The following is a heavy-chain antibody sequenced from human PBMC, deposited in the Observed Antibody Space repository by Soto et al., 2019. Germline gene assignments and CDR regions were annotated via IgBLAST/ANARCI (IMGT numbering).Heavy chain of an antibody. CDR3: ARRYGWTFDY. CDR1: GGSISSYY. Sequence: SETLSLTCTVSGGSISSYYWSWIRQPPGKGLEWIGYIYYSGSTNYNPSLKSRVTISVDTSKNQFSLKLSSVTAADTAVYYCARRYGWTFDYWGPRTLVTVSS. J-gene: IGHJ4*02. V-gene: IGHV4-59*08. D-gene: IGHD4-17*01. CDR2: IYYSGST.